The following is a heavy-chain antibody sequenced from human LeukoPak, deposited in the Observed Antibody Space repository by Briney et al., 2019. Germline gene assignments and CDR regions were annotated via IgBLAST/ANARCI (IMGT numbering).Heavy chain of an antibody. D-gene: IGHD5-12*01. CDR2: INHSGST. Sequence: SETLSLTCAVYGGSFSGYYWSWIRQPPGEGLEWIGEINHSGSTNYNPSLKSRVTISVDTSKNQFSLKLSSVTAADTAVYYCARTAQHVDIVVGWGQGTLVTVSS. V-gene: IGHV4-34*01. CDR3: ARTAQHVDIVVG. CDR1: GGSFSGYY. J-gene: IGHJ4*02.